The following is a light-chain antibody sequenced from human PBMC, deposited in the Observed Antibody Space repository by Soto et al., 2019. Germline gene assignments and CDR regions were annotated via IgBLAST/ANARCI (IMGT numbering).Light chain of an antibody. CDR2: DVS. V-gene: IGLV2-11*01. CDR3: CSYAGSYAFVV. J-gene: IGLJ2*01. CDR1: SSDVGTYNY. Sequence: QSALTQPRSVSGSPGQSVTISCTGTSSDVGTYNYVSWYQQYPGKAPKLMISDVSERPSGVPDRCSGSKSGNTASLTISGLQAEDEADYYCCSYAGSYAFVVFCGGTKLTVL.